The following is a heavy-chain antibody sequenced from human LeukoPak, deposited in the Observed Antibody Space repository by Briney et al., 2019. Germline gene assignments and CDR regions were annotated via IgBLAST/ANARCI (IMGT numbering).Heavy chain of an antibody. V-gene: IGHV4-34*01. J-gene: IGHJ4*02. CDR3: ARVYCSGGSCYAYFDY. CDR2: INHSGST. CDR1: GGSFSGYY. D-gene: IGHD2-15*01. Sequence: SQTLSLTCAVYGGSFSGYYWSWIRQPPGKGLEWIGEINHSGSTNYNPSLKSRVTISVDTSKNQFSLKLSSVTAADTAVYYCARVYCSGGSCYAYFDYWGQGTLVTVSS.